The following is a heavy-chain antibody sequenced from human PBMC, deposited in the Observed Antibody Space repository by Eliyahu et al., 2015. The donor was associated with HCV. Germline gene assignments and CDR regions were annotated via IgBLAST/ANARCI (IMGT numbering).Heavy chain of an antibody. CDR1: GFAFXFLS. V-gene: IGHV3-21*01. D-gene: IGHD5-18*01. J-gene: IGHJ3*02. Sequence: EVQLVESGGGLVKPGGSLRLSCAASGFAFXFLSVNWVRQAPGEGLEWVSSFSASTSYIYYADSVKGRFTISRDIAKNSLYLQMDSLRAEDTAVYYCARVADTAMPDAFDIWGQGTMVTVSS. CDR3: ARVADTAMPDAFDI. CDR2: FSASTSYI.